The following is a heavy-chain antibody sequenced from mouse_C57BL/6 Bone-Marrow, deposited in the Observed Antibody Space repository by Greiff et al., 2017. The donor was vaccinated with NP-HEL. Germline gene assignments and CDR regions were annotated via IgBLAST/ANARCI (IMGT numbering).Heavy chain of an antibody. D-gene: IGHD4-1*02. CDR2: ISSGGSYT. Sequence: EVMLVESGGDLVKPGGSLKLSCAASGFTFSSYGMSWVRQTPDKRLEWVATISSGGSYTYYPDSVKGRFTISRDNAKNTLYLQMSSLKSEDTAMYYYARPNWYYAMDYWGQGTSVTVSS. CDR1: GFTFSSYG. V-gene: IGHV5-6*02. CDR3: ARPNWYYAMDY. J-gene: IGHJ4*01.